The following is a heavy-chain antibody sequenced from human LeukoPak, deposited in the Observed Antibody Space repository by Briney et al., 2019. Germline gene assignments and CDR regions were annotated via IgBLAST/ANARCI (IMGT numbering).Heavy chain of an antibody. CDR3: ARGEDSNGYYGYYFEY. CDR1: GFTVSSNY. J-gene: IGHJ4*02. CDR2: IYSSGST. D-gene: IGHD3-22*01. V-gene: IGHV3-53*01. Sequence: PGGSLRLSCAASGFTVSSNYMSWVRQAPGKGLEFVSIIYSSGSTYYADSVKGRFTISRDNSKNTLHLQMNNLRAEDTAMYYCARGEDSNGYYGYYFEYWGQGTLVTVS.